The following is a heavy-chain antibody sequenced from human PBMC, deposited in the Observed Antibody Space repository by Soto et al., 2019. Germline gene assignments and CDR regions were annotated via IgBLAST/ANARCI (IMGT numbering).Heavy chain of an antibody. CDR1: GCSISSYY. V-gene: IGHV4-59*01. J-gene: IGHJ3*02. D-gene: IGHD2-15*01. CDR2: IYYSGST. CDR3: ARGADIVVVVAAPTHFDI. Sequence: SETLSLTCTFSGCSISSYYWSWIRQPPGKGLEWIGYIYYSGSTNYNPSLKSRVTISVDTSKNQFSLKLSSVTAADTAVYYCARGADIVVVVAAPTHFDIWGQGTMVT.